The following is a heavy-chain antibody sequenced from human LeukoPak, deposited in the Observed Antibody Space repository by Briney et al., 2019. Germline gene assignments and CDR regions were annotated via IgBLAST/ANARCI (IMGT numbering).Heavy chain of an antibody. Sequence: PSETLSLTCAAYGGSFSGYYWSWIRQPPGKGLEWIGEINHSGSTNYNPSLKSRVTISVDTSKDQFSLKLSSVTAADTAVYYCARAGIAAARDYWGQGTLVTVSS. CDR1: GGSFSGYY. CDR3: ARAGIAAARDY. V-gene: IGHV4-34*01. D-gene: IGHD6-13*01. CDR2: INHSGST. J-gene: IGHJ4*02.